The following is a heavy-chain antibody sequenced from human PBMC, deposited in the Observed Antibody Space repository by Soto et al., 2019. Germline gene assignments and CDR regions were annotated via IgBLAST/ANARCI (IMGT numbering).Heavy chain of an antibody. V-gene: IGHV4-30-2*02. CDR3: TTQGFGGLHGLVDV. J-gene: IGHJ6*02. D-gene: IGHD3-10*01. Sequence: PSETLSLTCAVSGGSISSGGYSWSWIRQPPGKGLEWIGYIYHSGSTYYNPSLKSRVTMSVDTSKNQFSLKLTSVNAADTAVYYCTTQGFGGLHGLVDVWGQGTTVTVSS. CDR2: IYHSGST. CDR1: GGSISSGGYS.